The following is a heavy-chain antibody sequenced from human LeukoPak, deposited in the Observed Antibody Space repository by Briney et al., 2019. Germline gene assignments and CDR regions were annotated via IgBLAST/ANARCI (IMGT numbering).Heavy chain of an antibody. CDR1: GFTFSSYW. CDR2: IKEDGSEK. D-gene: IGHD3-22*01. CDR3: ARVLGYDSSGYYDY. J-gene: IGHJ4*02. Sequence: PGGSLRLSCAASGFTFSSYWMSWVRQAPGKGLEWVANIKEDGSEKYYVDSVKGRFTISRDNAKNSLYLQMNSLRAEDTAVYYCARVLGYDSSGYYDYWGQGTLVTVSS. V-gene: IGHV3-7*03.